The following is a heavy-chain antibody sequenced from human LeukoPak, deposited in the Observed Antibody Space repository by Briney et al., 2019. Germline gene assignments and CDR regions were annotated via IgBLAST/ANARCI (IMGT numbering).Heavy chain of an antibody. CDR2: ISAYNGNT. V-gene: IGHV1-18*01. Sequence: ASVKVSCKASGYTLTSYGISWVRQAPGQGLEWVGWISAYNGNTNYAQKLQGRVTMTTDTSTSTAYMELRSLRSDDTAVYYCARDPHDSSGYYYVPFDYWGQGTLVTVSS. J-gene: IGHJ4*02. CDR3: ARDPHDSSGYYYVPFDY. CDR1: GYTLTSYG. D-gene: IGHD3-22*01.